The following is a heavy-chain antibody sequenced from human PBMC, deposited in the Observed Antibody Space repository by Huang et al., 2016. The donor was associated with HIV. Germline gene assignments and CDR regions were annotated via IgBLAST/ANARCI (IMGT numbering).Heavy chain of an antibody. J-gene: IGHJ4*02. CDR1: GYSFTSYW. V-gene: IGHV5-51*01. Sequence: EVQLVQSGAEVKTPGESLKVSCKGSGYSFTSYWIGWARQVPGKGLELGVNIYPGDSDTRYSPSVHGQVTISADKSIRTAYLQWRSLRASDTAMYYCARLSTTCYFDYWGQGTLVTVSS. D-gene: IGHD1-1*01. CDR2: IYPGDSDT. CDR3: ARLSTTCYFDY.